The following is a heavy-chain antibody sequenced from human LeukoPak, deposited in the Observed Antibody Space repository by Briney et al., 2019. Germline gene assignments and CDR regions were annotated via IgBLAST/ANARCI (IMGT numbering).Heavy chain of an antibody. J-gene: IGHJ4*02. CDR2: IYHSGST. CDR3: ASGDYSNPWDFDY. V-gene: IGHV4-4*02. Sequence: SETLSLTCVVSGDSINGINWWSWVRQPPGKGLEWIGEIYHSGSTNYNPSLKSRVTISVDKSKNQFSLKLSSVTAADTAVYYCASGDYSNPWDFDYWGQGTLVTVSS. CDR1: GDSINGINW. D-gene: IGHD4-11*01.